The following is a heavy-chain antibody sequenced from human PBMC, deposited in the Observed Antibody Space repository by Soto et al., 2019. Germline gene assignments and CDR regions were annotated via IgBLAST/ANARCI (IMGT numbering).Heavy chain of an antibody. Sequence: GGSLRLSCAASGFTFNNYGMHWVRQAPGKGLEWVAVIWYDGSNKYYADSVKGRFTISRDNSKNTLYLQMNSLRAEDTAVYYCARPTTPYYYYMDVWGKGTTVTVSS. V-gene: IGHV3-33*01. J-gene: IGHJ6*03. D-gene: IGHD4-4*01. CDR3: ARPTTPYYYYMDV. CDR2: IWYDGSNK. CDR1: GFTFNNYG.